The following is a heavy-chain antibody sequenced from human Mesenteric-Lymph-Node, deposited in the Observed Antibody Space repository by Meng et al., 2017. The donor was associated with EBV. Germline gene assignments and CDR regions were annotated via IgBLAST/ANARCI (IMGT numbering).Heavy chain of an antibody. Sequence: HLPLQEAGPGLVKPSDTLSLTCTVSSGSISRSSYFGGWIRPPPGKGLEWIGSIYYSGSTYYNPSLKSRVSISEDTSKKQFSLKLSSVTAADTAVYYCARHGIQGMTVTSFGNWGRGTLVTVSS. CDR2: IYYSGST. D-gene: IGHD2-21*02. CDR1: SGSISRSSYF. V-gene: IGHV4-39*01. CDR3: ARHGIQGMTVTSFGN. J-gene: IGHJ4*02.